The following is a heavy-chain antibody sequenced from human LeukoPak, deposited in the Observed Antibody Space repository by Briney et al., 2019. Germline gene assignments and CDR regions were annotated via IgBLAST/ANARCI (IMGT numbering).Heavy chain of an antibody. J-gene: IGHJ4*02. V-gene: IGHV4-59*08. D-gene: IGHD3-3*01. CDR1: GGSIGTYY. CDR2: IYYSGSV. Sequence: RSSETLSLTCTVSGGSIGTYYWSWIRQAPEKGLEWLGYIYYSGSVNYNASLKNRVTISIDTSKNQFSLKVTSVTAADTAIYYCARTEFSDFWSGLPTAFDYWGQGILVTVSS. CDR3: ARTEFSDFWSGLPTAFDY.